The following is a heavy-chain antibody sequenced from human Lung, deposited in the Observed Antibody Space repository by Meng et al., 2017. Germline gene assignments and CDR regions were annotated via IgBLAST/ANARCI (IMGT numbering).Heavy chain of an antibody. CDR1: GGSFSDYY. J-gene: IGHJ4*02. CDR3: ARGPTTMAHDFDY. Sequence: QVQLQQGGEGLLKPSETLSLTCGVSGGSFSDYYWSWIRQPPGKGLEWIGEINHSGSTNYNPSLESRATISVDTSQNNLSLKLSSVTAADSAVYYCARGPTTMAHDFDYWGQGTLVTVSS. CDR2: INHSGST. D-gene: IGHD4-11*01. V-gene: IGHV4-34*01.